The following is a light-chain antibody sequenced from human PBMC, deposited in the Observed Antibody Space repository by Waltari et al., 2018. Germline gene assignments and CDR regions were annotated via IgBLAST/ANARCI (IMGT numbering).Light chain of an antibody. CDR3: QQYYNWPPAFT. Sequence: EIVMTQSPATPSVSPGDRATLSCRASQSVGSNLAWYQQKPGQAPRLLIYAASTRATGIPARFSGSGSGTEFTLTISSLQSEDFAVYHCQQYYNWPPAFTFGPGTKVDIK. CDR2: AAS. J-gene: IGKJ3*01. V-gene: IGKV3-15*01. CDR1: QSVGSN.